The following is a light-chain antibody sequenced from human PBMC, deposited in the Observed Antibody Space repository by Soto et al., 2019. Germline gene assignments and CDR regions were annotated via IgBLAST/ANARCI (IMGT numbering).Light chain of an antibody. CDR3: QQRTNRPPIT. V-gene: IGKV3-15*01. Sequence: EIVLTQSPATLSVSLGDSATLSCRASQSVSLSLAWYQMRPGQPPRLLIYGASTRATDIPARFSGSGSGTDFTLTISSLQSEDFAVYYCQQRTNRPPITFGQGTRLEIK. J-gene: IGKJ5*01. CDR2: GAS. CDR1: QSVSLS.